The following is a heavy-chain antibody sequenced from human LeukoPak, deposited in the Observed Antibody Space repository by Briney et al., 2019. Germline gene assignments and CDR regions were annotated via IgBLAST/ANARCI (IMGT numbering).Heavy chain of an antibody. V-gene: IGHV3-30*18. D-gene: IGHD3-22*01. Sequence: GGSLRLSCAASGFTFSSCGMHWVRQAPGKGLEWVAVISYDGSNKYYADSVKGRFTISRDNSKNTLYLQMNSLRAEDTAVYYCAKGYYYDSSGYDGHAFDIWGQGTMVTVSS. CDR2: ISYDGSNK. CDR3: AKGYYYDSSGYDGHAFDI. CDR1: GFTFSSCG. J-gene: IGHJ3*02.